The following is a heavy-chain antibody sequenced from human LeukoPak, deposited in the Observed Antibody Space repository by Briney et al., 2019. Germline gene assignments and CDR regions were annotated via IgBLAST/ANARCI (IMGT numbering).Heavy chain of an antibody. CDR2: ISSGSSYI. CDR1: GFTSSSYI. CDR3: ASHIGDYYYYYYMDV. V-gene: IGHV3-21*01. D-gene: IGHD2-21*01. J-gene: IGHJ6*03. Sequence: GGSLRFSCAASGFTSSSYIMNWFRQAPGKGLEWVSSISSGSSYIYYADSVKGRFTISRDDARNSLYLQMNSLRAEDTAVYYCASHIGDYYYYYYMDVWGKGTTVTVSS.